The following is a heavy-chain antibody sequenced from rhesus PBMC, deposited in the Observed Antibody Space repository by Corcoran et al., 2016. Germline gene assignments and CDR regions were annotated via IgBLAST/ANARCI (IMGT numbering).Heavy chain of an antibody. J-gene: IGHJ4*01. V-gene: IGHV1S2*01. Sequence: QVQLVQSGAEVKKPGSSVKVSCKASGYTFTDYYMHWLRQDPLQELEWMGWINPYNGNTNVAQKIQGRVTMTGDTPTSTAYMELSSLRSEDTAVYYCAREGIAATEALWVYWGQGVLVTVSS. CDR1: GYTFTDYY. D-gene: IGHD6-31*01. CDR3: AREGIAATEALWVY. CDR2: INPYNGNT.